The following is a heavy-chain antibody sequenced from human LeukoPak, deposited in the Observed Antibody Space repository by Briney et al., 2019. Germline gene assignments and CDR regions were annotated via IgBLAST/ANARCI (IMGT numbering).Heavy chain of an antibody. D-gene: IGHD6-19*01. CDR2: INHSGST. CDR1: GGSFSGYY. Sequence: PSETLSLTCAVYGGSFSGYYWGWIRQPPGKGLEWIGEINHSGSTNYNPSLKSRVTISVDTSKNQFSLKLSSVTAADTAVYYCAREGYSSGWNDYWGQGTLVTVSS. CDR3: AREGYSSGWNDY. V-gene: IGHV4-34*01. J-gene: IGHJ4*02.